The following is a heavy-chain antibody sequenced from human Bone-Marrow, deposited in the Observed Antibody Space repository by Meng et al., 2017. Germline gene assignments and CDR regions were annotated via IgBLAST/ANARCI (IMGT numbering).Heavy chain of an antibody. V-gene: IGHV3-23*01. J-gene: IGHJ4*02. CDR1: GFTFSSYA. D-gene: IGHD5-18*01. CDR2: ISGSGGST. Sequence: GGSLRLSCAASGFTFSSYAMSWVRQAPGKGLEWVSAISGSGGSTYYADTGKGRFTISRDNSKNTLYLQMNSLRAEDTAVYYCAKDIRDTAMVTINYWGQGTLVTVSS. CDR3: AKDIRDTAMVTINY.